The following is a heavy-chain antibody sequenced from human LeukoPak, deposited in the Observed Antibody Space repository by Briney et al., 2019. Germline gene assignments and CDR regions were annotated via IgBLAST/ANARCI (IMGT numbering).Heavy chain of an antibody. CDR1: GFTFSSYE. CDR2: ISSSSSYI. D-gene: IGHD6-13*01. J-gene: IGHJ4*02. CDR3: ARVPLRIAAAGRVGYYFDY. Sequence: GGSLRLSCAASGFTFSSYEMNWVRQAPGKGLEWVSSISSSSSYIYYADSVKGRFTISRDNAKNSLYLQMNSLRAEDTAVYYCARVPLRIAAAGRVGYYFDYWGQGTLVTVSS. V-gene: IGHV3-21*01.